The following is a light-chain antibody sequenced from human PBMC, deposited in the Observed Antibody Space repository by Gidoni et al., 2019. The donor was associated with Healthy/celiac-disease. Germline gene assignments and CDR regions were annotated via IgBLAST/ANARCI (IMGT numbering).Light chain of an antibody. CDR2: LGS. J-gene: IGKJ5*01. V-gene: IGKV2-28*01. Sequence: DIVMTQSPLSLPVTPGEPASISCRSSQSLLHSNGYNYLDWYLQRPAQSPQLFIYLGSNRASGVPDRFSGSESGTDFTLKISRVEAEDVEVYYCKQALQTPTFGQGTRLEIK. CDR3: KQALQTPT. CDR1: QSLLHSNGYNY.